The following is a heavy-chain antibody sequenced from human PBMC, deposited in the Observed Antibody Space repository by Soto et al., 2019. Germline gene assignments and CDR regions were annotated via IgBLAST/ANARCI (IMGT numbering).Heavy chain of an antibody. CDR2: INPNSGGT. D-gene: IGHD3-22*01. CDR1: GYTFTGYY. J-gene: IGHJ2*01. V-gene: IGHV1-2*02. Sequence: ASVKVSCKASGYTFTGYYMHWVRQAPGQGLEWMGWINPNSGGTNYAQKFQGRVTMTRDTSISTAYMELSRLRSDDTAVYYCATCHSRYDSSGYWYFDLWGRGTLVTVSS. CDR3: ATCHSRYDSSGYWYFDL.